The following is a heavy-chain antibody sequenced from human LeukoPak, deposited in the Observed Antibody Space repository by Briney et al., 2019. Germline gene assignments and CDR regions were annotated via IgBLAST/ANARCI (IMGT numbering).Heavy chain of an antibody. CDR1: GFTVSSNY. CDR2: IYSGGST. J-gene: IGHJ6*02. D-gene: IGHD3-3*01. Sequence: PGGSLRLSCAASGFTVSSNYMSWVRQAPGKGLEWVSVIYSGGSTYYADSVKGRFTISRDNSKNTLYLQMNSLRAEDTAVYYCCRFTSYYYYGMDVWGQGTTVTVSS. CDR3: CRFTSYYYYGMDV. V-gene: IGHV3-53*01.